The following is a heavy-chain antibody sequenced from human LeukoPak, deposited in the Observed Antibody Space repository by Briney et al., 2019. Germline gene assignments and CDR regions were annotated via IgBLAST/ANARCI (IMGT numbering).Heavy chain of an antibody. V-gene: IGHV4-39*01. CDR1: GGSISSSSYF. CDR3: ARHFEGVVYPGWFDP. D-gene: IGHD2-8*02. J-gene: IGHJ5*02. Sequence: SETLSLTCTVSGGSISSSSYFWGWIRQPPGKGLEWIGSIYYSGSTYYNPSLKSRVTISVDTSKTQFSLKLSSVTAADTAVYYCARHFEGVVYPGWFDPWGQGTLVTVSS. CDR2: IYYSGST.